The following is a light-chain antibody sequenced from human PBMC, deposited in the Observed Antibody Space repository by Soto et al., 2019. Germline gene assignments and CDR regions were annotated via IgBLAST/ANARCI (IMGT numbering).Light chain of an antibody. J-gene: IGLJ3*02. CDR1: SSNIGAGYD. V-gene: IGLV1-40*01. Sequence: QSVLTQPPSVSGAPGQRVTISCTGSSSNIGAGYDVHWYQQLPGTAPKLLIYGNSKRPPGVPDRFSGSKSGTSASLAITGLQAEDEADYYCQSYDSSLSGSVFGGGTKLTVL. CDR2: GNS. CDR3: QSYDSSLSGSV.